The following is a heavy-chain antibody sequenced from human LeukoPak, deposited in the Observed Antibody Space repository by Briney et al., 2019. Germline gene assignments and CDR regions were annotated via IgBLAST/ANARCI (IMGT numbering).Heavy chain of an antibody. CDR1: GFTFSNYG. CDR2: IWYDGSNK. V-gene: IGHV3-33*06. Sequence: GGSLRLSCAASGFTFSNYGFHWVRQAPGKGLEWVAVIWYDGSNKYYADSVKGRFTISRDNSKNTLYLQMNSLRAEDTAVYYCAKRANYYYYGMDVWGQGTTVTVSS. J-gene: IGHJ6*02. CDR3: AKRANYYYYGMDV.